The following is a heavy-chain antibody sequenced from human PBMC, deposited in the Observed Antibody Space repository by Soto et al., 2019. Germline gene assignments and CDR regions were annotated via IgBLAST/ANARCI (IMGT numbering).Heavy chain of an antibody. D-gene: IGHD2-15*01. Sequence: QVQLQESGPGLVKPSQTLSLTCTVFGGSISSGGYYWSWIRQHPGKGLEWIGYIYYSGSTYYNPSLDTRVTIXXDXSXXQSSLKLSSVTAAYTAVYYCARSRYCSGGSCYIDYWGQGTLVTVSS. CDR2: IYYSGST. CDR3: ARSRYCSGGSCYIDY. V-gene: IGHV4-31*03. CDR1: GGSISSGGYY. J-gene: IGHJ4*02.